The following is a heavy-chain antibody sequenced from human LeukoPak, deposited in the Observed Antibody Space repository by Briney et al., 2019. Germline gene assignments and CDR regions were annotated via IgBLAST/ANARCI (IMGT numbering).Heavy chain of an antibody. Sequence: GGSLKLSCAASGFIFSGSAVHWVRQASGKGLERVGRIRSKANSHATAYAASVKGRFTTFRDDSKNTAYLQMNSLKIEDTAMYYCARRGDYSASGDYWGQGTLVTVSS. CDR2: IRSKANSHAT. CDR3: ARRGDYSASGDY. J-gene: IGHJ4*02. CDR1: GFIFSGSA. V-gene: IGHV3-73*01. D-gene: IGHD2-15*01.